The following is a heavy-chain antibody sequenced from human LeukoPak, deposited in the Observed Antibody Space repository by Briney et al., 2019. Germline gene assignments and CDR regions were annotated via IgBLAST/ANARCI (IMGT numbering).Heavy chain of an antibody. CDR2: INAGNGNT. V-gene: IGHV1-3*01. Sequence: ASVKVSCKASQYSFSDYAIHWVRQAPGQRLEWMGWINAGNGNTKYSQKFQGRVTITRDTSASTAYMELSSLRSEDTAVYYCARDRVYSSSYYFDYWGQGTLVTVSS. J-gene: IGHJ4*02. D-gene: IGHD6-6*01. CDR1: QYSFSDYA. CDR3: ARDRVYSSSYYFDY.